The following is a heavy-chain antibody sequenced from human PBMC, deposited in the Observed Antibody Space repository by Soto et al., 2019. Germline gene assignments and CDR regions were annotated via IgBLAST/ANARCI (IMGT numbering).Heavy chain of an antibody. Sequence: GGSLRLSCAASGFTFSSYGMHWVRQAPGKGLEWVAVIWYDGSNKYYADSVKGRFTISRDNSKNTLYLQMNSLRAEDTAVYYCARGPPYCSGGSCYTMRFWGQGTMVTVSS. D-gene: IGHD2-15*01. CDR3: ARGPPYCSGGSCYTMRF. CDR2: IWYDGSNK. V-gene: IGHV3-33*01. J-gene: IGHJ3*01. CDR1: GFTFSSYG.